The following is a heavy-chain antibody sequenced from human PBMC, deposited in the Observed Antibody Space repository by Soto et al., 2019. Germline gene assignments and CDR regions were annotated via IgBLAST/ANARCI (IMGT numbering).Heavy chain of an antibody. D-gene: IGHD2-15*01. J-gene: IGHJ4*02. CDR2: IDPNDFYT. V-gene: IGHV5-10-1*01. CDR1: GYSFTNYW. CDR3: ARREFTFGGCDY. Sequence: PGESLKISCKGSGYSFTNYWISWVRQMPGKGLEWVGRIDPNDFYTNYSPSFQGHVTISVDRSTNTAYLQWNSLQASDTAMYYWARREFTFGGCDYWGQGTLVTVSS.